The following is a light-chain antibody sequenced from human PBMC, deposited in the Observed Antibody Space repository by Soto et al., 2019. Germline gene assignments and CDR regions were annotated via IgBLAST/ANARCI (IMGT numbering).Light chain of an antibody. CDR2: GAS. CDR1: QSVRSN. CDR3: QEYKNWPPIT. Sequence: EIVMTQSPATLSVSPGERATLSCRSSQSVRSNLAWYQQKPGQAPRLLIYGASTRATGIPARFSGSGSGTDFTLAISSLQSEDLAVYYCQEYKNWPPITGGQGTRLEIK. J-gene: IGKJ5*01. V-gene: IGKV3-15*01.